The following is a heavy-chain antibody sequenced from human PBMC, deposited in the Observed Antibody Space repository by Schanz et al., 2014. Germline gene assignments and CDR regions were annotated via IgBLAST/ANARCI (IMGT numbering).Heavy chain of an antibody. Sequence: VQLVESGGGLVQPGRSLRLSCAVSGFTVNTNYMSWVRQAPGKGLEWISSMYINSGSTQYADSVKGRFIISRDSSKNTLFLQMNSLRAEDTALYYCGKDPHKDYGGKPQTLDMWGQGTMVTVSS. D-gene: IGHD4-17*01. CDR1: GFTVNTNY. J-gene: IGHJ3*02. V-gene: IGHV3-66*01. CDR3: GKDPHKDYGGKPQTLDM. CDR2: MYINSGST.